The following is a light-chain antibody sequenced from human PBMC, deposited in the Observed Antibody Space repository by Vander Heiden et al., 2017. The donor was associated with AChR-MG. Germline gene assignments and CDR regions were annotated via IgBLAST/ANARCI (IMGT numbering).Light chain of an antibody. Sequence: SHQLTPPPSVPGAPRQPATLTCPGDTPGDGKACWYEQTFGQTPLLVFHQENHRPAGLPGRFSGSNSGTTATLTTGRTQAMDEANYYCQAWDSSTGVVFGGGTKLTVL. CDR1: TPGDGK. CDR2: QEN. V-gene: IGLV3-1*01. J-gene: IGLJ2*01. CDR3: QAWDSSTGVV.